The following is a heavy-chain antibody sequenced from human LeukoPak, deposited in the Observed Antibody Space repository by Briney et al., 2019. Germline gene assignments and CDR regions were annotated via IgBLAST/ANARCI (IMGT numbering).Heavy chain of an antibody. CDR1: GFSVSSNY. Sequence: PGGSLRLSCAASGFSVSSNYLNWVRQAPGQGLQWVSIIFNDGRTYYGDSVKGRFTISRDISKNALYLQMNSLRHEDSAIYFCAQGHCSDGSCPENWGQGTLVTVSS. D-gene: IGHD2-15*01. V-gene: IGHV3-66*02. CDR3: AQGHCSDGSCPEN. J-gene: IGHJ4*02. CDR2: IFNDGRT.